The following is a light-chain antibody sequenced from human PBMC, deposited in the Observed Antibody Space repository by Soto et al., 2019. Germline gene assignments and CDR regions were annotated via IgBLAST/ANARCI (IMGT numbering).Light chain of an antibody. Sequence: QSVLTQPPSASETPGQRVTISCSGSSSNIGSNHVYWYQHLPGTAPKLLIYRNYLRPSGVPDRFSASKSATSASLAISGLRSDDEADYYCSSYTSSSTLAFGGGTKVTVL. CDR1: SSNIGSNH. V-gene: IGLV1-47*01. J-gene: IGLJ2*01. CDR2: RNY. CDR3: SSYTSSSTLA.